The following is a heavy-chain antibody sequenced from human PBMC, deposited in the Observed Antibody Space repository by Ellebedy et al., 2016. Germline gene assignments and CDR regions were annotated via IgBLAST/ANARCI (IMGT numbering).Heavy chain of an antibody. CDR1: GSTLSRYW. CDR2: IKEDGSFK. CDR3: ATDLRPLTRGWGY. J-gene: IGHJ4*02. V-gene: IGHV3-7*01. D-gene: IGHD3-10*01. Sequence: GESLKISCAASGSTLSRYWMSWFRQAPGKGLEWVASIKEDGSFKQYVDSVRGRFTISRDNAKNSVYLQMNVLRVEDRGIYYCATDLRPLTRGWGYWGQGTLVTVSS.